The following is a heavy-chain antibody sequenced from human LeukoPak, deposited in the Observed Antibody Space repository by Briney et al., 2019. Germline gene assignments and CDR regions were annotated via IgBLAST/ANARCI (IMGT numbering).Heavy chain of an antibody. D-gene: IGHD5-24*01. CDR1: GFIFNNYA. CDR3: TRVGYIDEGIDY. V-gene: IGHV3-9*01. CDR2: ISWNSGTI. J-gene: IGHJ4*02. Sequence: GGSLRLSCAGSGFIFNNYAMHWVRQPPGKGLEWVSGISWNSGTIDYVDSVKGRFTISRDNAKNSLYLQMNSLRAEDTAIYYCTRVGYIDEGIDYWGQGTLVTVSS.